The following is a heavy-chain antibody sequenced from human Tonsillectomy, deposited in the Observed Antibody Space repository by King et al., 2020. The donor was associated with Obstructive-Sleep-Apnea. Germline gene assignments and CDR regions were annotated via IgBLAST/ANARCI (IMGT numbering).Heavy chain of an antibody. V-gene: IGHV3-30-3*01. CDR2: ISYDGSKK. J-gene: IGHJ4*02. D-gene: IGHD2-21*01. CDR1: GFTFSSYA. CDR3: AREAGGYCFDY. Sequence: VQLVESGGGVVQPGRSLRLSCAASGFTFSSYAMHWVRQAPGKGLEWVAVISYDGSKKYYADSVKGRFTISRDNSKNTLYLQMNSLRAEDTAVYYCAREAGGYCFDYWGQGTLVTVSS.